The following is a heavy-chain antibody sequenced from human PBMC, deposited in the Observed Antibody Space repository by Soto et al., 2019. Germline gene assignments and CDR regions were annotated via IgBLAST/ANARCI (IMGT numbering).Heavy chain of an antibody. Sequence: SETLSLTCTVSGGSISSYYWSWIRQPPGKGLEWIVYIYYSGSTNYKPCLKRRVTISVDTPKNQFSLKMSSVTAADTAVYYCARDGGYYGSGSYYGMEVGGQGTTVTVSS. D-gene: IGHD3-10*01. CDR2: IYYSGST. J-gene: IGHJ6*02. V-gene: IGHV4-59*01. CDR1: GGSISSYY. CDR3: ARDGGYYGSGSYYGMEV.